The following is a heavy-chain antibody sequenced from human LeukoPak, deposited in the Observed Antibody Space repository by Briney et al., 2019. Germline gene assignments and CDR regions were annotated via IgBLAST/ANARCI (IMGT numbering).Heavy chain of an antibody. CDR2: IKQDGSEK. CDR1: GFTFSSYW. CDR3: ARYSSSWYSYYYGMDV. V-gene: IGHV3-7*01. J-gene: IGHJ6*02. D-gene: IGHD6-13*01. Sequence: GGSLRLSCAASGFTFSSYWMSWVRQAQGKGLEWVANIKQDGSEKYYVDSVKGRFTISRDNAKNSLYLQMNSLRAEDTAVYYCARYSSSWYSYYYGMDVWGQGTTVTVSS.